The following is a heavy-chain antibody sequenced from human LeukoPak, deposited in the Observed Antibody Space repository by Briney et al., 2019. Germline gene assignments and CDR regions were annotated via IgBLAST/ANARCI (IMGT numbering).Heavy chain of an antibody. CDR3: AREKVGATNGFDY. J-gene: IGHJ4*02. Sequence: GGSLRLSCAASGFTFSSYSMNWVRQAPGKGLEWVSYISSSSSTIYYADSVKGRLTIFRDNAKNSLYLQMNSLRAEDTAVYYCAREKVGATNGFDYWGQGTLVTVSS. V-gene: IGHV3-48*01. D-gene: IGHD1-26*01. CDR2: ISSSSSTI. CDR1: GFTFSSYS.